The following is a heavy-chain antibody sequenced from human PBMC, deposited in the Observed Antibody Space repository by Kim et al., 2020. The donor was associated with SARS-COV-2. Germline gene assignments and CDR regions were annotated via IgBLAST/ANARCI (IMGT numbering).Heavy chain of an antibody. CDR2: IYYSGST. J-gene: IGHJ4*02. D-gene: IGHD6-19*01. CDR1: GGSISSSSYY. V-gene: IGHV4-39*01. CDR3: ARSRIGQWLGTYFDY. Sequence: SETLSLTCTVSGGSISSSSYYWGWIRQPPGKGLEWIGSIYYSGSTYYNPSLKSRVTISVDTSKNQFSLKLSSVTAADTAVYYCARSRIGQWLGTYFDYWGQGTLVTVSS.